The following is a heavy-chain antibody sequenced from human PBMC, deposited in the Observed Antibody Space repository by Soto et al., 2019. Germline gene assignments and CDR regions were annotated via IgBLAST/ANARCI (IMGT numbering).Heavy chain of an antibody. CDR3: ARRFSGTGRYFDY. J-gene: IGHJ4*02. CDR2: INQSGST. Sequence: QVQLQQWGAGLLKPSETLSLSCAVYGASFSGYYWNWIRQPPGKGLEWIGEINQSGSTNYSPSLKTRVTISVDPSKKQFSLRVSSVTAADTAVYYCARRFSGTGRYFDYWGQGTLVTVSS. CDR1: GASFSGYY. D-gene: IGHD1-1*01. V-gene: IGHV4-34*02.